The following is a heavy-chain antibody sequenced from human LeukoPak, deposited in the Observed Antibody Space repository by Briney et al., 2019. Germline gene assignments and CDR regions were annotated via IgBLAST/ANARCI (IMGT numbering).Heavy chain of an antibody. CDR3: ARDHYTYYYGSGSYYFDY. CDR1: GFTFSSYA. D-gene: IGHD3-10*01. CDR2: ISYDGSNK. V-gene: IGHV3-30*01. Sequence: GRSLRLSCAASGFTFSSYAMHWVRQAPGKGLEWAAVISYDGSNKYYADSVKGRFTISRDNSKNTLYLQMNSLRAEDTAVYYCARDHYTYYYGSGSYYFDYWGQGTLVTVSS. J-gene: IGHJ4*02.